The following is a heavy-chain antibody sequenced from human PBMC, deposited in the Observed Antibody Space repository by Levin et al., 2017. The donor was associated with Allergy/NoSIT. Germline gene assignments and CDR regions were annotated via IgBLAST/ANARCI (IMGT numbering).Heavy chain of an antibody. V-gene: IGHV1-18*01. D-gene: IGHD6-13*01. Sequence: VASVKVSCKSSGYTFNTHGIAWVRQAPGQGLEWMGWINTYSGNTNYAEKFQGRVTMTTDTSTTTAYMELRSLTYDDAAVYYCAKDGAAADFPNWFDPWGQGTLVTVSS. CDR1: GYTFNTHG. J-gene: IGHJ5*02. CDR2: INTYSGNT. CDR3: AKDGAAADFPNWFDP.